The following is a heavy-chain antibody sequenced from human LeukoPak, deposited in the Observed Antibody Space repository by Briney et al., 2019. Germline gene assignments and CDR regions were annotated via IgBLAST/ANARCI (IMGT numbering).Heavy chain of an antibody. V-gene: IGHV1-69*13. CDR3: AKRSGLTPDFDY. D-gene: IGHD6-19*01. CDR2: IIPIFGTA. Sequence: ASVKVSCKASGYTFTSYGISWVRQAPGQGLEWMGGIIPIFGTANYAQKFQGRVTITADESTSTAYMELSSLRSEDTAVYYCAKRSGLTPDFDYWGQGTLVTVSS. CDR1: GYTFTSYG. J-gene: IGHJ4*02.